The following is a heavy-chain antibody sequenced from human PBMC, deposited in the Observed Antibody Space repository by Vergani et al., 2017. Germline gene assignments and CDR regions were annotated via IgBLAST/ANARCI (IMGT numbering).Heavy chain of an antibody. D-gene: IGHD6-19*01. CDR3: ASYPYSIGPGHFDY. J-gene: IGHJ4*02. CDR1: GCSISSSNW. CDR2: MYHSVST. Sequence: QVQLQESGPGLVKPPGTLSLTCAVSGCSISSSNWWSWVRQPPGKGLEWFGEMYHSVSTNYNPSLKSRFTISVDKSKNQFSLKLSSVTAADTAVYYCASYPYSIGPGHFDYWGQGTLVTVSS. V-gene: IGHV4-4*03.